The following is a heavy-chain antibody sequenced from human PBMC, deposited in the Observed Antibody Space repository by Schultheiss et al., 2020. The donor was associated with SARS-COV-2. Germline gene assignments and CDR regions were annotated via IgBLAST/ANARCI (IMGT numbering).Heavy chain of an antibody. CDR2: IYHSGST. CDR1: GGSVNGGSFY. CDR3: ARERYEQRDRYGMDV. D-gene: IGHD6-25*01. Sequence: SETLSLTCTVSGGSVNGGSFYWGWIRQPPGKGLEWIGEIYHSGSTNYNPSLNSRVTMSIDKSKNQFSLNLTSLSAADTAVYYCARERYEQRDRYGMDVWGQGTTVTVSS. J-gene: IGHJ6*02. V-gene: IGHV4-39*07.